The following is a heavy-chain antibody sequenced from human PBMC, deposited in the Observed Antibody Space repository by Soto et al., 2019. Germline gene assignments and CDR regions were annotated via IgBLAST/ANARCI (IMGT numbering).Heavy chain of an antibody. CDR2: LIPFNGLA. CDR1: RGIVNTNV. Sequence: VQSGAEMKKSGSSVKVSCTASRGIVNTNVINWVRQAPGHGLEWMGRLIPFNGLAQYAQKFKGRVTINADRSTSAADMEESSLTSEDTAIDYCAIANSWRDTFRFWDQGT. V-gene: IGHV1-69*02. CDR3: AIANSWRDTFRF. J-gene: IGHJ3*01. D-gene: IGHD3-16*02.